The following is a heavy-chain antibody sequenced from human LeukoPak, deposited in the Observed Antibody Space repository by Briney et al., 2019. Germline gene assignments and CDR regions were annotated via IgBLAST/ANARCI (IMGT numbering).Heavy chain of an antibody. CDR2: IYTSGST. J-gene: IGHJ6*03. V-gene: IGHV4-4*07. D-gene: IGHD2-2*01. CDR1: GGSISSYY. CDR3: ARDRLHQPLVFNVPAAIFSYYYMDV. Sequence: SETLSLTCTVSGGSISSYYWSWIRQPAGKGLEWIGRIYTSGSTNYNPSLKSRVTMSVDTSKNQFSLKLSSVTAADTAVYYCARDRLHQPLVFNVPAAIFSYYYMDVWGKGTTVTVSS.